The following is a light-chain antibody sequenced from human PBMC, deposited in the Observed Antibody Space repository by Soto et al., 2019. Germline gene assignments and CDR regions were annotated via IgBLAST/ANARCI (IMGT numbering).Light chain of an antibody. CDR3: ASWDDSLNSVV. Sequence: QSVLTQPPSASGTPGQRVTISCSGSSSNIGSHSVNWYQQLPGTAPQLLIYSNNQRPSGVPARFSGSKSGTSVSLAISWRQSEEEADYYCASWDDSLNSVVLGGGTKVTVL. J-gene: IGLJ2*01. CDR2: SNN. CDR1: SSNIGSHS. V-gene: IGLV1-44*01.